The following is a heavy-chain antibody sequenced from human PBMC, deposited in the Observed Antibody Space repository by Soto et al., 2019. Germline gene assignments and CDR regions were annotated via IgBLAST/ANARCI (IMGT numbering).Heavy chain of an antibody. J-gene: IGHJ4*02. D-gene: IGHD3-22*01. CDR3: ARDLTYYYDSSGYYHYFDY. CDR1: GYTFTSYG. V-gene: IGHV1-18*01. CDR2: ISAYNGNT. Sequence: AASVKVSCKASGYTFTSYGISWVRQAPGQGLEWMGWISAYNGNTNYAQKLQGRVTMTTDTSTSTAYMELRSLRSDDTAVYYCARDLTYYYDSSGYYHYFDYWGQGTLVTVSS.